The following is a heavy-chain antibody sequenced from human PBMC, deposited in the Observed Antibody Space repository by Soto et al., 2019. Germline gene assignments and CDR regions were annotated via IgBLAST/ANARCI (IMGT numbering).Heavy chain of an antibody. D-gene: IGHD2-15*01. J-gene: IGHJ4*02. CDR3: ARGGYCSGGSCYSDFAY. V-gene: IGHV4-59*01. Sequence: QVQLQESGPGLVKPSETLSLTCTVSGGSISSYYWSWIRQPPGKGLEWIGYIYYSGSTNYNPSLKSRVTISVDTSKNQFSLKLSSVTAADTAVYYCARGGYCSGGSCYSDFAYWGQGTLVTVSS. CDR2: IYYSGST. CDR1: GGSISSYY.